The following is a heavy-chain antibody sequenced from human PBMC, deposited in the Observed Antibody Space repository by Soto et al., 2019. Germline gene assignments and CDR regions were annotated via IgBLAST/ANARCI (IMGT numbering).Heavy chain of an antibody. CDR3: ARDRNAAGSDY. CDR1: GFTFSDFY. CDR2: ISSGSTNI. Sequence: QVQLVESGGGLVKPGGSLRLSCAASGFTFSDFYMSWIRQAPGKGLEWISYISSGSTNIFYAASVKGRFTVSRDNAKNSVYLQMDSLRAEDTAVYYCARDRNAAGSDYWGQGTLVTVSS. V-gene: IGHV3-11*01. J-gene: IGHJ4*02. D-gene: IGHD1-1*01.